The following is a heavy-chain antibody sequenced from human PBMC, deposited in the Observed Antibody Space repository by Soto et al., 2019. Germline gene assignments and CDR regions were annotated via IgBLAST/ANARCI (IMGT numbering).Heavy chain of an antibody. CDR1: GFTFSSYG. CDR2: IWFDGSNK. D-gene: IGHD3-9*01. V-gene: IGHV3-33*01. J-gene: IGHJ1*01. Sequence: PGGSLRLSCAASGFTFSSYGMHWVRQAPGKGLEWVAVIWFDGSNKYYADSVKGRFTISRDNSKNTLYLQMNSLRAEDTAVYYCARDLTGTSYFQHWGQGTLVTVSS. CDR3: ARDLTGTSYFQH.